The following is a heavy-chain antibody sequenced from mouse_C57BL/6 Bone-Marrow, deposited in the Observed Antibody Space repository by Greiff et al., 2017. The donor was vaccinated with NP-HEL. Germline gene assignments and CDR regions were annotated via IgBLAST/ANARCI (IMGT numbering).Heavy chain of an antibody. CDR2: IHPNSGST. J-gene: IGHJ3*01. Sequence: QVQLQQSGAELVKPGASVTLSCKASGYTFTSYWMHWVKQRPGQGLEWIGMIHPNSGSTNYNEKFKSKATLTVDKSSSTAYMQLSSLTSEDSAVYYCARRNGSRAYWGQGTLVTVSA. CDR3: ARRNGSRAY. D-gene: IGHD1-1*01. CDR1: GYTFTSYW. V-gene: IGHV1-64*01.